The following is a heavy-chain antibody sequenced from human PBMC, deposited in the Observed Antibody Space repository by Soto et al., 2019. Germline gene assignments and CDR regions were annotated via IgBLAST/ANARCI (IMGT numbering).Heavy chain of an antibody. D-gene: IGHD3-10*01. CDR1: GGSISSGGYY. V-gene: IGHV4-31*03. J-gene: IGHJ5*02. CDR3: AGGPITMVRGVIGWFDP. CDR2: IYYSGST. Sequence: QVQLQESGPGLVKPSQTLSLTCTVSGGSISSGGYYWSWIRQHPGKGLEWIGYIYYSGSTYYNPSLKCRVTISVDTSKTQFSLKLSSVTAADTAVYYCAGGPITMVRGVIGWFDPWGQGTLVTVSS.